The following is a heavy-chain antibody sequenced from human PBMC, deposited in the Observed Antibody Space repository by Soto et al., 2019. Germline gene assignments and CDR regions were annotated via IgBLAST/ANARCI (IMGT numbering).Heavy chain of an antibody. Sequence: LRLSCAASGFTFSSYGMHWVRQAPGKGLEWVAVIWYDGSNKYYADSVKGRFTISRDNSKNTLYLQMNSLRAEDTAVYYCARAKAVGATSYFDYWGQGTLVTVSS. D-gene: IGHD1-26*01. V-gene: IGHV3-33*01. CDR1: GFTFSSYG. J-gene: IGHJ4*02. CDR2: IWYDGSNK. CDR3: ARAKAVGATSYFDY.